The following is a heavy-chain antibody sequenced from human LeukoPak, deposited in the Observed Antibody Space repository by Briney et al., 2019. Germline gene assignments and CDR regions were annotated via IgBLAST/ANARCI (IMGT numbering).Heavy chain of an antibody. J-gene: IGHJ4*02. V-gene: IGHV3-30*02. D-gene: IGHD3-10*01. Sequence: PGGSLRLSCAASGATMSSYGVHWVRQAPGKGLEWLAYIRSDGSNRYYADSVKGRFTISRDNSKNTLYLQMNSLRAEDTAVYYCATLAAGSLDYWGQGTLVTVAS. CDR1: GATMSSYG. CDR3: ATLAAGSLDY. CDR2: IRSDGSNR.